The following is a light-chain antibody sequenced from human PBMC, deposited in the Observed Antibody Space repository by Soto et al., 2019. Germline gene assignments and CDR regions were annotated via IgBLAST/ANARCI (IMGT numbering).Light chain of an antibody. CDR1: QSVSNN. CDR3: QSYRNFSWT. J-gene: IGKJ1*01. Sequence: EIVMTQSPATLSVSPGESATLSCRASQSVSNNLTWYQQKPGQPPRLLIYGASTRATGVPLRFSGSGSGTEFTLTINSLQPDDFATYCCQSYRNFSWTFGQGTKVDIK. CDR2: GAS. V-gene: IGKV3-15*01.